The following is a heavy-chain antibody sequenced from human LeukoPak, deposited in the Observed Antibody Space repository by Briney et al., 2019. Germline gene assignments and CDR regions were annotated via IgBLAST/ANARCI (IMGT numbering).Heavy chain of an antibody. D-gene: IGHD3-16*01. V-gene: IGHV4-39*01. CDR3: ARGIANVYYYSYYFDY. Sequence: KASETLSLTCTVSGGSISSSSYYWGWIRQPPGKGLEWIGSIYYSGSTYYNPSLKSRVTISVDTSKNQFSLKLSSVTAADTAVYYCARGIANVYYYSYYFDYWGQGTLVTVSP. J-gene: IGHJ4*02. CDR1: GGSISSSSYY. CDR2: IYYSGST.